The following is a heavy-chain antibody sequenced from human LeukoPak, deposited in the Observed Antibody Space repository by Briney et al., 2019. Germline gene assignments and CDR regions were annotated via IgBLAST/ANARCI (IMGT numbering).Heavy chain of an antibody. Sequence: GGSLRLSCAASGLTFSSYSMNWVRQAPGKGLEWVSSISSSSTFTYYADLVKGRFTISRDNAKNSLYLQMNSLRAEDTAVYYCARVSSQLTYYYYYYMDVWGKGTTVTVSS. CDR2: ISSSSTFT. CDR1: GLTFSSYS. J-gene: IGHJ6*03. V-gene: IGHV3-21*01. CDR3: ARVSSQLTYYYYYYMDV. D-gene: IGHD2-2*01.